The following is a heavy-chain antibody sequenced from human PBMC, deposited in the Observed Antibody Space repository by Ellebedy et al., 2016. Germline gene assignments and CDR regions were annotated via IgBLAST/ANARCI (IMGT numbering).Heavy chain of an antibody. V-gene: IGHV4-59*01. D-gene: IGHD3-10*01. Sequence: SETLSLTCTSSADSINGYYWSWIRQPPGRGLEWIGYISYSGNTNYNPSLKSRVTMSVDTSKNQFSLNRSSVTAADTAVYYCARYYYASGFDPWGQGTLVIVSS. CDR3: ARYYYASGFDP. CDR2: ISYSGNT. CDR1: ADSINGYY. J-gene: IGHJ5*02.